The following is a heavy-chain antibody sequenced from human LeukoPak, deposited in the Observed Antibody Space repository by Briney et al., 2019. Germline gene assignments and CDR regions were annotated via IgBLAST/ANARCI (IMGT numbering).Heavy chain of an antibody. V-gene: IGHV1-69*04. CDR3: ARDSPINCGGDCYISDY. Sequence: SVKVSCKASGGTFSSYAISWVRQAPGQGLEWMGMIIPILGIANYAQKFQGRVTITADKSTSTAYMELSSLRSEDTAVYYCARDSPINCGGDCYISDYWGQGTLVTVSS. J-gene: IGHJ4*02. CDR2: IIPILGIA. D-gene: IGHD2-21*02. CDR1: GGTFSSYA.